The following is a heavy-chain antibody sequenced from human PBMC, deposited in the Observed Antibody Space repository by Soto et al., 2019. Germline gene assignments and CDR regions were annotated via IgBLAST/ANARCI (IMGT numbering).Heavy chain of an antibody. Sequence: PGGSLRLSCAASGFRFTDHGMSWVRQVPGEGLEWVSAISGSGGSTYYADSVKGRFTISRDNSKNTLYLQMNSLRAEDTAVYYCAKGDSSSWIFDYWGQGTLVTVSS. CDR1: GFRFTDHG. CDR2: ISGSGGST. V-gene: IGHV3-23*01. D-gene: IGHD6-13*01. J-gene: IGHJ4*02. CDR3: AKGDSSSWIFDY.